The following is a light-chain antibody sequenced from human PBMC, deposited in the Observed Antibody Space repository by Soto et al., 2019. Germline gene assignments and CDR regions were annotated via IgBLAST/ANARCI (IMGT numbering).Light chain of an antibody. V-gene: IGLV1-44*01. J-gene: IGLJ3*02. CDR3: ATWDDSLNGVV. CDR1: SSNIGSNT. Sequence: QSVLTQPPSTSGTPGQRVTISCSGSSSNIGSNTVHWYHQLPGTAPKLLIYSNYQRPSGVPVRFSGSKSGTSASLAISGLQSEDEADYYCATWDDSLNGVVFGGGTKLTVL. CDR2: SNY.